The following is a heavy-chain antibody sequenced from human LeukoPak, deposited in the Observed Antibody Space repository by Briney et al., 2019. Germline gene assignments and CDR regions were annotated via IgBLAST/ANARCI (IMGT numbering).Heavy chain of an antibody. Sequence: GTSLRLSCAASGFTFSSYAMHWVRQAPGKGLEWAAIISYDGSNKYYADSVKGRFTISRDNSKNTLYLQMNSLRAEDTAVYYCARDGLEYCSGGSCYSGFDYWGQGTLVTVSS. V-gene: IGHV3-30-3*01. D-gene: IGHD2-15*01. CDR3: ARDGLEYCSGGSCYSGFDY. CDR1: GFTFSSYA. CDR2: ISYDGSNK. J-gene: IGHJ4*02.